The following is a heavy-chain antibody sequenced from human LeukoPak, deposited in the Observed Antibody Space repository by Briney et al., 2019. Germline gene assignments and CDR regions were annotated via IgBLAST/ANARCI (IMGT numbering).Heavy chain of an antibody. J-gene: IGHJ4*02. CDR1: GFIFSSYS. V-gene: IGHV3-48*04. CDR3: TRDHNWVFDY. Sequence: GGSLRLYCAASGFIFSSYSMNWVRQAPGRGLEWISYIGLASGVTSYADSVKGRFAISSDTARNSLYLHMHSLRAEDTAVYYCTRDHNWVFDYWGQGALVTVSS. CDR2: IGLASGVT. D-gene: IGHD1-20*01.